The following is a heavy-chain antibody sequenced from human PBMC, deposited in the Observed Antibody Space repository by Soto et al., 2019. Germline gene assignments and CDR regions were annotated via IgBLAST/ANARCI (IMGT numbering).Heavy chain of an antibody. Sequence: SETLSLTCTVSGGSISSSSYYWGWIRQPPGKGLEWIGSIYYSGSTYYNPSLKSRVTISVDTSKNQFSLKLSSVTAADTAVYYCARLLSSRFLEWLLWFDPWGQGTLVTAPQ. CDR3: ARLLSSRFLEWLLWFDP. CDR1: GGSISSSSYY. D-gene: IGHD3-3*01. V-gene: IGHV4-39*01. CDR2: IYYSGST. J-gene: IGHJ5*02.